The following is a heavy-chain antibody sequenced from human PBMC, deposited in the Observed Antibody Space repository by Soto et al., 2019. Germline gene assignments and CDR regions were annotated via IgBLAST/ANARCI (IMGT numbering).Heavy chain of an antibody. CDR2: INAGSGNT. Sequence: QVQLVQSGAEVKTPGASVKVSCKASGYTFTNYAIHWVRQAPGQRLEWMGWINAGSGNTKYSQRFEGRVSITRDTSASTAYMEVSSLTSEDTAVYYCACEQQLATFQHWGQGTLVTVSS. J-gene: IGHJ1*01. D-gene: IGHD6-13*01. CDR3: ACEQQLATFQH. CDR1: GYTFTNYA. V-gene: IGHV1-3*01.